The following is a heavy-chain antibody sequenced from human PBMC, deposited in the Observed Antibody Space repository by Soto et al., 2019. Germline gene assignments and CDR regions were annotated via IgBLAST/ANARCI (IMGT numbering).Heavy chain of an antibody. CDR3: AGEGEVQTPVLGA. V-gene: IGHV1-69*01. Sequence: QLQLVQSGTEVKKPGSSVTVSCKASGGTFGNYAINWLRQAPGQGLQWMGDISPMFHKANYEQTFQGRVFIYGEESTKTIYMELSSLRSEDTALYYCAGEGEVQTPVLGAWGQGTLVTVSS. CDR2: ISPMFHKA. D-gene: IGHD3-10*01. CDR1: GGTFGNYA. J-gene: IGHJ5*02.